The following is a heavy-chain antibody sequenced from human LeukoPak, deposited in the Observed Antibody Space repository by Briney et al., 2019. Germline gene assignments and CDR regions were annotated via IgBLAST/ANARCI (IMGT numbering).Heavy chain of an antibody. CDR1: GGSISNKY. D-gene: IGHD5-18*01. J-gene: IGHJ4*02. CDR3: ARSSGYSYGYPNY. V-gene: IGHV4-59*01. Sequence: SETLSLTCTVSGGSISNKYWSWIRQPPGKGLEWIGYIYYSGSTNYNPSLKSRVTISVDTSKNQFSLKLSSVTAADTAVYYCARSSGYSYGYPNYWGQGTLVTVSS. CDR2: IYYSGST.